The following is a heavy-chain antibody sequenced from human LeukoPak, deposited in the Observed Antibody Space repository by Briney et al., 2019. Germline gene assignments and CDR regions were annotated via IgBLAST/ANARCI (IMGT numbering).Heavy chain of an antibody. CDR1: GYSFTSYW. CDR2: IYPGDSDT. D-gene: IGHD5-24*01. V-gene: IGHV5-51*01. Sequence: KPGESLKIYCKGSGYSFTSYWIGWVRQMPGKGLEWMGIIYPGDSDTRYSPSFQGQATISANKSISTAYLQSRSPKASDSSMYYCARHATSDAFDIWGEGTIVTVSS. CDR3: ARHATSDAFDI. J-gene: IGHJ3*02.